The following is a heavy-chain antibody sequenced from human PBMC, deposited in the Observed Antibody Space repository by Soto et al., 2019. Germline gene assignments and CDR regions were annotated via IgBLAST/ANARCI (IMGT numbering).Heavy chain of an antibody. D-gene: IGHD3-16*01. CDR1: GFTVSNNY. J-gene: IGHJ4*02. Sequence: EEQVVESGGDLVQPGGLLRHYCAASGFTVSNNYMSWVRQAPGKGLEWVSLIYSGGSTYYADSVKGRFTISRDSSKNTLYLQMNSLRAEDTAMYYCAAYSHKGYWGQGTLVTVSS. CDR2: IYSGGST. V-gene: IGHV3-66*01. CDR3: AAYSHKGY.